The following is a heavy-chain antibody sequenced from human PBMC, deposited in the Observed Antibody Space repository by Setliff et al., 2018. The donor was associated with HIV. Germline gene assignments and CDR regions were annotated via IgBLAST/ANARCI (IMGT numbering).Heavy chain of an antibody. CDR1: GGSISTGGHY. Sequence: PSETLSLTCTVSGGSISTGGHYWSWIRQHPGKGLEWIGYIYNSGGTYYNPSLKSRITMSIDTSKNQFSLKLNSVTAADTAVYFCARASRWGSIPFDYWGQGTLVTVSS. CDR3: ARASRWGSIPFDY. CDR2: IYNSGGT. D-gene: IGHD2-21*01. J-gene: IGHJ4*02. V-gene: IGHV4-31*03.